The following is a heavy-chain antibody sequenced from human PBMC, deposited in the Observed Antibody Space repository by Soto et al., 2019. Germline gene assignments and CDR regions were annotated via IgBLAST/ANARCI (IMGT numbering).Heavy chain of an antibody. V-gene: IGHV4-4*02. CDR3: AKVKDIVVVPPLAAAGPLDY. CDR1: GGSISSSNW. Sequence: SETLSLTCAVSGGSISSSNWWSWVRQPPGKGLEWIGEIYHSGSTNYNPSLKSRVTISVDKSKNTLYLQMNSLRAEDTAVYYCAKVKDIVVVPPLAAAGPLDYWGQGTLVTVSS. J-gene: IGHJ4*02. CDR2: IYHSGST. D-gene: IGHD2-2*01.